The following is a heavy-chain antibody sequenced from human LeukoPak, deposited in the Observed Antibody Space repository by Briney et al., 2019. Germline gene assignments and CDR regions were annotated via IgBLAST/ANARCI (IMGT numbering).Heavy chain of an antibody. CDR1: GYAFVGYY. V-gene: IGHV1-2*02. CDR2: INPNSGGT. J-gene: IGHJ4*02. D-gene: IGHD2-15*01. CDR3: ARLADCSETNCRSFDY. Sequence: ASVKVSCEASGYAFVGYYIHWVRQDPGQRLEWMGWINPNSGGTNYAQNFQGRVTMTRDTSVSTAYMELSSLRSGDTAVYYCARLADCSETNCRSFDYWGQGTLVTVSS.